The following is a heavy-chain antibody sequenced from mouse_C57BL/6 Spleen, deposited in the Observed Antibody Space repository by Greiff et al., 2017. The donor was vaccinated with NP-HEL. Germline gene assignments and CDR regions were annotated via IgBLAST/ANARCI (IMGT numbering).Heavy chain of an antibody. Sequence: VQLQQSGPELVKPGASVKISCKASGYTFTDYYMNWVKQSHGKSLEWIGDINPNNGGTSYNQKFKGKATLTVDKSSSTAYMELRSLTSEDSAVYYCARVAPFDYWGQGTTLTVSS. J-gene: IGHJ2*01. D-gene: IGHD1-1*02. CDR2: INPNNGGT. CDR3: ARVAPFDY. V-gene: IGHV1-26*01. CDR1: GYTFTDYY.